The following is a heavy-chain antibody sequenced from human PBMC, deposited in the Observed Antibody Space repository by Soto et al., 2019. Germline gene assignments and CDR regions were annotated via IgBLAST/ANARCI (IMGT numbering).Heavy chain of an antibody. D-gene: IGHD5-18*01. J-gene: IGHJ4*02. Sequence: PTLVNPTQTLTLTCTFSGFSLSTSGVGVGWIRQPPGKALEWLALIYWDDDKRYSPSLRSRLTITKDISKNQVVLTMTNMDPVDTATYYCAHRHMDSGYSYVAFFDYWGQGTLVTVS. V-gene: IGHV2-5*02. CDR3: AHRHMDSGYSYVAFFDY. CDR1: GFSLSTSGVG. CDR2: IYWDDDK.